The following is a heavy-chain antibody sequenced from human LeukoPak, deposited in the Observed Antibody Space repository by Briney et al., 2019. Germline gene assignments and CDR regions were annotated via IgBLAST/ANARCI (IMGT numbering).Heavy chain of an antibody. CDR3: ARRYSSSWTQYDY. CDR1: GGSISSGGYY. CDR2: INHSGST. V-gene: IGHV4-39*07. D-gene: IGHD6-13*01. Sequence: SETLSLTCTVSGGSISSGGYYWSWIRQPPGKGLEWIGEINHSGSTNYNPSLKSRVTISVDTSKNQFSLKLSSVTAADTAVYYCARRYSSSWTQYDYWGQGTLVTVSS. J-gene: IGHJ4*02.